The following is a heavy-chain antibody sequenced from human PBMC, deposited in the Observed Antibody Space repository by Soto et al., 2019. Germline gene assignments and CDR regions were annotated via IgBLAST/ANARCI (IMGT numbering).Heavy chain of an antibody. CDR3: AKVSVAGPGGADY. Sequence: EVQLLESGGGLVQPGGSLRLSCAASGFTFSSYAMSWVRQAPGKGLEWVSAISGSGGSTYYADSVKGRFTISRDNSKNTLYLQMNSLRAEDTTVYYCAKVSVAGPGGADYWGQGTLVTVSS. CDR1: GFTFSSYA. V-gene: IGHV3-23*01. J-gene: IGHJ4*02. D-gene: IGHD6-19*01. CDR2: ISGSGGST.